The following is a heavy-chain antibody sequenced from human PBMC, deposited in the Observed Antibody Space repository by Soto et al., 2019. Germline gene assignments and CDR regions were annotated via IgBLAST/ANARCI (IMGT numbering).Heavy chain of an antibody. D-gene: IGHD3-16*01. Sequence: QVQQVESGGGVVQPGGSLRLSCAASGFTFSNYGLDWVRQAPGKGLEWVAVIWSDGTNEYYADSVKGRFTISRDNSKNTLYLQMNSLRAEDTAVYYCARDHSGGGSISEDGYFDLWGRGTLVTVSS. V-gene: IGHV3-33*01. CDR1: GFTFSNYG. CDR3: ARDHSGGGSISEDGYFDL. J-gene: IGHJ2*01. CDR2: IWSDGTNE.